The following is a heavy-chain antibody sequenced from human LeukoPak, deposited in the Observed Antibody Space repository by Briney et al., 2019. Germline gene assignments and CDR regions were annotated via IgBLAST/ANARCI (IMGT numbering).Heavy chain of an antibody. Sequence: GGSLRLSCAASGFTFSKFPMGWVRQAPGRGLEWVSAISASGDVTFYADSLRGRFTISRDNSKSTLYLQMNGLRAEDTVVYYCAKVMWAYQLLLSLDYWGQGTLVTVSS. D-gene: IGHD2-2*01. J-gene: IGHJ4*02. CDR2: ISASGDVT. V-gene: IGHV3-23*01. CDR1: GFTFSKFP. CDR3: AKVMWAYQLLLSLDY.